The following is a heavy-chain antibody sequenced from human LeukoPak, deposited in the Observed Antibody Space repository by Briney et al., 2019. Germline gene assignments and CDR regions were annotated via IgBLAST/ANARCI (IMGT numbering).Heavy chain of an antibody. V-gene: IGHV3-30*18. CDR1: GFTFSSYG. Sequence: GRSLRLSCAASGFTFSSYGMHWVRQAPGKGLEWVAVISYDGSNKHYADSVKGRFTISRDNSKNTLYLQMNRLSAEDTAVYYCAKPVVPHDTAFDCWGQGTLVSVSS. D-gene: IGHD2-2*01. CDR3: AKPVVPHDTAFDC. CDR2: ISYDGSNK. J-gene: IGHJ4*02.